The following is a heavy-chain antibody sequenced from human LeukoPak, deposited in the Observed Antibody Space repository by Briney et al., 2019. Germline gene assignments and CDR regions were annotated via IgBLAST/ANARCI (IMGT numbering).Heavy chain of an antibody. V-gene: IGHV4-34*01. D-gene: IGHD3-22*01. CDR3: ARHSRVTMIVVVIRYYFDY. J-gene: IGHJ4*02. Sequence: SETLSLTCAVYGGSFSGYYWSWIRQPPGKGLEWIGEINHSGSTNYNPSLKSRVTISVDKSKNQFSLKLSSVTAADTAVYYCARHSRVTMIVVVIRYYFDYWGQGTMVTVSS. CDR1: GGSFSGYY. CDR2: INHSGST.